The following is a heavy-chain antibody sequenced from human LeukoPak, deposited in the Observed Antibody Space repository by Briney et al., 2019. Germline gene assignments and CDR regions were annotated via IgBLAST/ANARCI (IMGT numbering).Heavy chain of an antibody. J-gene: IGHJ4*02. V-gene: IGHV3-66*01. CDR1: GLTVTSKY. CDR3: ATIVSDSSGWYHFDH. Sequence: QAGGSLRLSCAASGLTVTSKYMAWVRQALGKGLEWVSFINSGGTTNYADSVKGRFIISRDYSKNTLYLQMSSLRAEDTAAYYCATIVSDSSGWYHFDHWGQGALVTVSS. D-gene: IGHD6-19*01. CDR2: INSGGTT.